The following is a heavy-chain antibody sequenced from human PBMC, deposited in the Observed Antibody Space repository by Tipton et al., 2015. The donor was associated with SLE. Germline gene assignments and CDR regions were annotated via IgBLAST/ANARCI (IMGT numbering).Heavy chain of an antibody. CDR1: GGSISSSSYY. CDR2: IYYSGST. CDR3: AIEMSAYEFWSGGDRYYYMDV. Sequence: TLSLTCTVSGGSISSSSYYWGWIRQPPGKGLEWIGSIYYSGSTYYNPSLKSRVTISVDTSKNQFSLKLSSVTAADTAVYYCAIEMSAYEFWSGGDRYYYMDVWGKGTTVTVSS. D-gene: IGHD3-3*01. V-gene: IGHV4-39*07. J-gene: IGHJ6*03.